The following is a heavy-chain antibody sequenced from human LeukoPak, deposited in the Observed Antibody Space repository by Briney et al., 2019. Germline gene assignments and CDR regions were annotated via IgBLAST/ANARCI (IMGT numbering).Heavy chain of an antibody. Sequence: PGGSLRLSCAVSGFTVSSNYVSWVRQAPGKGLEWVSVIYGGGSTYYADSVKGRFTISRDNSKNTLYLQMNSLRAEDTAVYYCAKAYYYDSSGYSLPNWFDPWGQGTLVTVSS. J-gene: IGHJ5*02. D-gene: IGHD3-22*01. CDR3: AKAYYYDSSGYSLPNWFDP. V-gene: IGHV3-53*01. CDR1: GFTVSSNY. CDR2: IYGGGST.